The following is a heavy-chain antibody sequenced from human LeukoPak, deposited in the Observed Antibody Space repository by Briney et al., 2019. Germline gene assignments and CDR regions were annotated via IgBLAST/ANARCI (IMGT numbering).Heavy chain of an antibody. J-gene: IGHJ6*03. CDR2: ISAYNGNT. V-gene: IGHV1-18*01. CDR3: AREDRSGYSSGWYYYYYMDV. Sequence: ASVKVSCKASGYTFTSYGISWVRQAPGQGLEWMGWISAYNGNTNYAQKLQGRVTMTTDTSTSTAYMELRSLRSDDTAVYYCAREDRSGYSSGWYYYYYMDVWGKGTTVTVSS. D-gene: IGHD6-19*01. CDR1: GYTFTSYG.